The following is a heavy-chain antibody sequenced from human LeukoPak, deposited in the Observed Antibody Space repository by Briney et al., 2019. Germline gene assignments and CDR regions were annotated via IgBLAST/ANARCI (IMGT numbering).Heavy chain of an antibody. V-gene: IGHV1-46*01. CDR3: VITVTNFDY. CDR2: INPSGGST. D-gene: IGHD4-17*01. CDR1: GYTFTSYY. J-gene: IGHJ4*02. Sequence: ASVKVSCKASGYTFTSYYMDWVRQAPGQGLEWMGIINPSGGSTSYAQKFQGRVTMTRDTSTSTVYMEPSSLRSEDTAVYYCVITVTNFDYWGQGTLVTVSS.